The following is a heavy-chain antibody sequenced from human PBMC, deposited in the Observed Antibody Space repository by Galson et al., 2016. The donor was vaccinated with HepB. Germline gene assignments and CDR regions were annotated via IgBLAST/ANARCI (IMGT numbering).Heavy chain of an antibody. CDR1: GFTISSYW. V-gene: IGHV3-7*01. CDR2: IKEDGSQK. D-gene: IGHD2-21*01. CDR3: EAYCGGGSCHGVAY. J-gene: IGHJ4*02. Sequence: SLRLSCAASGFTISSYWMTWVRQAPGKGLEWVANIKEDGSQKNYVDSVKGRFTISRDNAKNSLYLQMNSLRVEDTALYYCEAYCGGGSCHGVAYWGQGTQVTV.